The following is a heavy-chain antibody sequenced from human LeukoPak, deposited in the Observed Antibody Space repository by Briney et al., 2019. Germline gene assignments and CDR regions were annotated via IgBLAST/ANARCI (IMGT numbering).Heavy chain of an antibody. V-gene: IGHV1-2*02. CDR2: INPNSGGT. CDR1: GYTFTDHY. D-gene: IGHD6-13*01. CDR3: ARGYPLSTTAAGTYFQH. J-gene: IGHJ1*01. Sequence: ASVKVSCKALGYTFTDHYFHWLRQAPGQGIEWMGWINPNSGGTNYAQKFQGRVTMTRDTSISTAYMELSRLRSDDTAVYYCARGYPLSTTAAGTYFQHWGQGTLVTVSS.